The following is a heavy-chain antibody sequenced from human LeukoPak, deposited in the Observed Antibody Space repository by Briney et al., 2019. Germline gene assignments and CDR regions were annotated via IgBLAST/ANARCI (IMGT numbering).Heavy chain of an antibody. CDR1: GVSISGNY. Sequence: SETLSLTCTVSGVSISGNYWSWIRQPPGKGLEWIGYIFYTGSTNYNPSLKSRVTISVDTSKNQFSLKLSSVTAADTAVYYCASTYDSSGYYHYWGQGTLVTVSS. V-gene: IGHV4-59*01. CDR3: ASTYDSSGYYHY. J-gene: IGHJ4*02. D-gene: IGHD3-22*01. CDR2: IFYTGST.